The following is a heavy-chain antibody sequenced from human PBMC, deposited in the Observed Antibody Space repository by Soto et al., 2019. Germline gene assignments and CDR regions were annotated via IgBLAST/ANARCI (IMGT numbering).Heavy chain of an antibody. Sequence: GGSLRLSCAASGFTFSSYAMSWVRQAPGKGLEWVSVIGSSGGDTNYADSVKGRFTLSRDNSRSTLYLQMNSLRAEDTAVYYCAKVTGTTDFGYWGQGTLVTVSS. D-gene: IGHD1-7*01. CDR1: GFTFSSYA. V-gene: IGHV3-23*01. CDR3: AKVTGTTDFGY. J-gene: IGHJ4*02. CDR2: IGSSGGDT.